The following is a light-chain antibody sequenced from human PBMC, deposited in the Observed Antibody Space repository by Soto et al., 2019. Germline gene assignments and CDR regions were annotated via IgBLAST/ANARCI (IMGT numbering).Light chain of an antibody. V-gene: IGKV3-11*01. CDR3: QQRSNRPRFT. J-gene: IGKJ3*01. CDR2: DVS. Sequence: EIELTQSPATLSLSPGERATLSCRASQSVDNYLAWYQQKPGQAPRLLIYDVSNRATGTPARFSGSGSGTDFTLSISSLKPEDFAVYYCQQRSNRPRFTFGPGTKVDIK. CDR1: QSVDNY.